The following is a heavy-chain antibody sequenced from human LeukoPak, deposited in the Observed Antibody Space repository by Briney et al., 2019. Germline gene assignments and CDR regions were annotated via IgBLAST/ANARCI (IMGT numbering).Heavy chain of an antibody. V-gene: IGHV4-34*01. D-gene: IGHD3-3*01. CDR1: GGSFSGYY. Sequence: SETLSLTCAVYGGSFSGYYWSWIRQPPGKGLEWIGEINHSGSTNYNPSLKGRVTISVDTSKNQFSLKLSSVTAADTAVYYCARGRSSFWSGYSYWSDPWGQGTLVTVSS. CDR3: ARGRSSFWSGYSYWSDP. J-gene: IGHJ5*02. CDR2: INHSGST.